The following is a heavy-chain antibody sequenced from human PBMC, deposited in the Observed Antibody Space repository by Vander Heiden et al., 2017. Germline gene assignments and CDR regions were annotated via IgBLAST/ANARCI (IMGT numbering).Heavy chain of an antibody. CDR3: AKHQYSSSSLD. J-gene: IGHJ4*02. Sequence: EVQLLESGGGLVQPGGSLRLSCAAAGATFSSYATSWVRQAPGRGLEWVAAISGSGGSTYYADSVKGRFTISRDNSKNTLYLQMNSLRAEDTAVYYCAKHQYSSSSLDWGQGTLVTVSS. D-gene: IGHD6-6*01. CDR2: ISGSGGST. V-gene: IGHV3-23*01. CDR1: GATFSSYA.